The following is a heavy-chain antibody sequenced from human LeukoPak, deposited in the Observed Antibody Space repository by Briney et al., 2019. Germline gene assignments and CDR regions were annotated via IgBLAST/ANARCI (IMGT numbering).Heavy chain of an antibody. Sequence: TGGSLRLSCAASGFTFSSYWMNWVRQAPGKGLEWVANVKQDGSEKYYVDSVKGRFTISRDNAKNSLYLQMNSLRAEDTALYYCAKDLIVGATTGYYGMDVWGQGTTVTVSS. J-gene: IGHJ6*02. V-gene: IGHV3-7*03. D-gene: IGHD1-26*01. CDR1: GFTFSSYW. CDR2: VKQDGSEK. CDR3: AKDLIVGATTGYYGMDV.